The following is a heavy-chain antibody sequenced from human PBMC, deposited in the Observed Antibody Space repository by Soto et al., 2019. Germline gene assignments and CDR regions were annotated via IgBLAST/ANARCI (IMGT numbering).Heavy chain of an antibody. D-gene: IGHD3-3*01. J-gene: IGHJ3*02. CDR2: ISWNSGSI. V-gene: IGHV3-9*01. Sequence: EVQLVESGGGLVQPGRSLRLSCAASGFTFDDYAMHWVRQAPGKGLEWVSGISWNSGSIGYADSVKGRFTISRDNAKNSLYLQINSLRSEDTALYYCAKAYDFWSALPPTGAFDIWGQGTMVTVSS. CDR1: GFTFDDYA. CDR3: AKAYDFWSALPPTGAFDI.